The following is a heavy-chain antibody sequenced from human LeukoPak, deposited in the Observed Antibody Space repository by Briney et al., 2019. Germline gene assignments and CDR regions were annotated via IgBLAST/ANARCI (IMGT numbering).Heavy chain of an antibody. J-gene: IGHJ4*02. CDR1: GFTFSSYA. CDR2: ISYDGSNK. V-gene: IGHV3-30-3*01. CDR3: ARGPSPEYSSSEFDY. Sequence: PGGSLRLSCAASGFTFSSYAMHWVRQAPGKGLEWVAVISYDGSNKYYADSVKGRFTISRDNSKNTLYLQMNSLRAEDTAVYYCARGPSPEYSSSEFDYWGQGTLVTVSS. D-gene: IGHD6-6*01.